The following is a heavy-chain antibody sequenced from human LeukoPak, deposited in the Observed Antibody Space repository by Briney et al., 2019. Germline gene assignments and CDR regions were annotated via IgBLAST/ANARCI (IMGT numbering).Heavy chain of an antibody. D-gene: IGHD3-16*01. Sequence: PSETLSLTCTVSGGTISSSYWSWIREPPGKRLEWIGNLYYSGSTNYNPSLESRVTISVDTSKNQFSLRLTSVPAADTAVYYCARGWGYFDCWCQGTLVTVSS. V-gene: IGHV4-59*01. CDR2: LYYSGST. CDR3: ARGWGYFDC. CDR1: GGTISSSY. J-gene: IGHJ4*02.